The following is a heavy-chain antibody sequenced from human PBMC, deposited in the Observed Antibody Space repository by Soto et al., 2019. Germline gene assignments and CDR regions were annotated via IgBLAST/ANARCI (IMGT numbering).Heavy chain of an antibody. Sequence: SETLSLTCSVFGGSFSNYYWNWIRQPPGKGLEWIGEINDGGRTKYNPSLKSRVTMSIDTSKSHFSLKLNSVTAADTAVYYCARDLWGYCGTDCYPLDVWGQGTTVTVSS. CDR3: ARDLWGYCGTDCYPLDV. V-gene: IGHV4-34*01. CDR1: GGSFSNYY. D-gene: IGHD2-21*02. J-gene: IGHJ6*02. CDR2: INDGGRT.